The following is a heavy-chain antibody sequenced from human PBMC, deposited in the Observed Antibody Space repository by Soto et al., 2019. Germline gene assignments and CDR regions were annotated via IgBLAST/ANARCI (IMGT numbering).Heavy chain of an antibody. D-gene: IGHD3-10*01. Sequence: EVQLLESGGGLVQPGGSLRLSCAASGFTFSSYAMSWVRQAPGKGLEWVSAISGSGGSTYYADSVKGRFTISRDNSKNTPYLQMDSLRGEDTAVYYCATGRGLYYYYGMDVWGQGTTVTVSS. J-gene: IGHJ6*02. CDR2: ISGSGGST. V-gene: IGHV3-23*01. CDR1: GFTFSSYA. CDR3: ATGRGLYYYYGMDV.